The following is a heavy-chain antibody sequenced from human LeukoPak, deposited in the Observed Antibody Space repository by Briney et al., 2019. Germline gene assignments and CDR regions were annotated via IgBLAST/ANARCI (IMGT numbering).Heavy chain of an antibody. V-gene: IGHV4-4*02. CDR2: IYHSGST. D-gene: IGHD1-26*01. J-gene: IGHJ6*03. CDR3: ARGSDSGSYYFYYYYYYMDV. CDR1: GGSINRSYW. Sequence: SGTLSLTCAVSGGSINRSYWWSWVRQPPGKGLEWIGEIYHSGSTNYNPSLKSRVTISVDTSKNQFSLKLSSVTAADTAVYYCARGSDSGSYYFYYYYYYMDVWGKGTTVTVSS.